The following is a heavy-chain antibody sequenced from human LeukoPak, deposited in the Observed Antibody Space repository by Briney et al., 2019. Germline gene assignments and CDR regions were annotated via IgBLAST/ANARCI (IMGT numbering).Heavy chain of an antibody. CDR1: GYTFTSYD. J-gene: IGHJ6*03. CDR2: MNPNSGNT. V-gene: IGHV1-8*01. CDR3: ARGQDYMDV. Sequence: ASLKVSCKASGYTFTSYDIYGGLQATGQRLEWRGWMNPNSGNTGYAQKFQGRVTMTRNTSISTAYMELSTLRAEDTAVYYCARGQDYMDVWGKGTTVTVSS.